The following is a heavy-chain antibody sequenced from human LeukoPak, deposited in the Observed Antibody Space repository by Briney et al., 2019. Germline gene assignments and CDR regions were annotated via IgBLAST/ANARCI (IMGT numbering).Heavy chain of an antibody. CDR3: ARVTSGSSYRPFDY. Sequence: GGSLRLSCAASGFTFSNYWMSWVRQAPGNGPEWVANIKEDESEKNYVNSVKDRFTISRDNAKNSYLQMNSLRAEDTAVYYCARVTSGSSYRPFDYWGQGTLVTVSS. CDR2: IKEDESEK. V-gene: IGHV3-7*01. J-gene: IGHJ4*02. D-gene: IGHD3-10*01. CDR1: GFTFSNYW.